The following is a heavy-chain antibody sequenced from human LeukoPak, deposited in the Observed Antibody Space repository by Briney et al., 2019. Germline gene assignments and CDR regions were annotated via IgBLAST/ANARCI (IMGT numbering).Heavy chain of an antibody. V-gene: IGHV5-51*01. CDR3: GMSGDRVPLQDDVFDV. CDR1: GYSFTSYC. CDR2: IYPGDSGP. J-gene: IGHJ3*01. Sequence: GESLKISCKFSGYSFTSYCIGWVRQPPGKGLGLVGIIYPGDSGPTYSPSFQGQVTISVDKSINTAYLQWSSLQASDTAMYYCGMSGDRVPLQDDVFDVWGQGTMVTVST. D-gene: IGHD1-26*01.